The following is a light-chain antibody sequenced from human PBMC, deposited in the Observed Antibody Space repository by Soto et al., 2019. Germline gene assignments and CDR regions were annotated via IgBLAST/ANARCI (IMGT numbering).Light chain of an antibody. CDR2: AAS. J-gene: IGKJ5*01. CDR3: QQSYSTFVT. V-gene: IGKV1-39*01. CDR1: QSISSY. Sequence: DIQMTQSPSSLSASVGDRVTITCRASQSISSYLNWYQQKPGKAPKLLIYAASSLQSGVPSRFSGSGSGTDFTLTISSLQPEDFATDYCQQSYSTFVTFGQGTRLEIK.